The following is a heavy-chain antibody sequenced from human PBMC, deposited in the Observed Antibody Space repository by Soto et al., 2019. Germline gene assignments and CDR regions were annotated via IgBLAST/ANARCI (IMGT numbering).Heavy chain of an antibody. CDR3: ARSRAASGVVAFDP. CDR1: GYIFTNYW. J-gene: IGHJ5*02. V-gene: IGHV5-10-1*01. CDR2: IDPSDSHT. D-gene: IGHD6-13*01. Sequence: PGESLKISCKGSGYIFTNYWIAWVRHMPGKGLEWMGRIDPSDSHTNYNPSFQGHVTISVDKSISTADLQWSSLRPSDTAMYYCARSRAASGVVAFDPWGQGTQVTVSS.